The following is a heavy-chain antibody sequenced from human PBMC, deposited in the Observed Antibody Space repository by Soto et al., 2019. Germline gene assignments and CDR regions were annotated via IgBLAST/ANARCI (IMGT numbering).Heavy chain of an antibody. CDR2: VTHDGRNT. J-gene: IGHJ4*02. V-gene: IGHV3-30*18. CDR3: AKGGRQWLVTSDFNY. Sequence: VQLVESGGGLVKPGGSLRLSCAASGFPFSDYALNWVRQAPGKGLEWVAVVTHDGRNTNYADSVKGRFTISRDSSKNTVSLEMTSLRAEDTAVYYCAKGGRQWLVTSDFNYWGQGALVTVSS. D-gene: IGHD6-19*01. CDR1: GFPFSDYA.